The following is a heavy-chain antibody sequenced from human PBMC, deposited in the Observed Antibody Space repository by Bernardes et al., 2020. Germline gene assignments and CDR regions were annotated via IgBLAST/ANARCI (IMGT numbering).Heavy chain of an antibody. Sequence: GGSLRLSCAASGFTFSNYSMNWVRQAPGKGLEWVSSISRSSSRTDYADSVKGRFTISRDNATNSLYLPLNRLRAEDKAVYYCARDYGQYSSSWNLYSWGQGTVVPV. CDR2: ISRSSSRT. CDR3: ARDYGQYSSSWNLYS. J-gene: IGHJ4*02. CDR1: GFTFSNYS. D-gene: IGHD6-13*01. V-gene: IGHV3-48*01.